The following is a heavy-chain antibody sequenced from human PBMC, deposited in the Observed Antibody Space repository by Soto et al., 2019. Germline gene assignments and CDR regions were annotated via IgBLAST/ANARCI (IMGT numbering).Heavy chain of an antibody. Sequence: EVQLVESGGGLVQPGGSLRLSCVASGFTFDYYWMHWVRQAPGEGLMWVSRLQTDGSHPYYADSVKGRFTISRDNAKNTLYMQLNNLTAEDTAVYYCARGGDPDYWGQGTLVTVSS. D-gene: IGHD2-21*02. CDR3: ARGGDPDY. V-gene: IGHV3-74*01. J-gene: IGHJ4*02. CDR2: LQTDGSHP. CDR1: GFTFDYYW.